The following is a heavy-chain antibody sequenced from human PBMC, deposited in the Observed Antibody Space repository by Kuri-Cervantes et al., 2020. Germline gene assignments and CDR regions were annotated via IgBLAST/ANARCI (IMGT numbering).Heavy chain of an antibody. Sequence: GESLKISCAASGFTFSSYAMHWVRQAPGKGLEWVAVIWYDGSNKYYADSVKGRFTISRDNSKNTLYLQMNSLRAEDTAVYYCARDLMRFGELLHDNWFDPWGQGTLVTVSS. CDR3: ARDLMRFGELLHDNWFDP. D-gene: IGHD3-10*01. CDR2: IWYDGSNK. J-gene: IGHJ5*02. CDR1: GFTFSSYA. V-gene: IGHV3-33*08.